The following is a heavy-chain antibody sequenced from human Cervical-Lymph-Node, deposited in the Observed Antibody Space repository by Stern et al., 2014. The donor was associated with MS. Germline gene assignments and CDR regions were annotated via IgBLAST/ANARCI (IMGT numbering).Heavy chain of an antibody. J-gene: IGHJ5*01. CDR2: IYYSGST. Sequence: VQLVESGPGLVKPSETLSLTCTVSGGSISSYYWSWIRQPPGKGLEWIGYIYYSGSTNYNPSLKSRVTISADTSKNQFSLKLSSVTAADTAVYFCARGYSSSWYWFDSWGQGTQVTVSS. D-gene: IGHD6-13*01. CDR1: GGSISSYY. V-gene: IGHV4-59*01. CDR3: ARGYSSSWYWFDS.